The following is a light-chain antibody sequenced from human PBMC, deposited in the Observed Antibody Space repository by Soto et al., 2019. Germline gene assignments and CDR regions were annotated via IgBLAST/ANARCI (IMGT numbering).Light chain of an antibody. CDR2: WAS. J-gene: IGKJ2*01. V-gene: IGKV4-1*01. CDR3: QQYESTPPT. Sequence: DIVMTQSPDSLAVSLGERATINCKSSQSVLYSSNNKNYLAWYQQRPGQPPKLFIYWASTRESGVPDRFSGSGSETDFTLTITSLQAEDVAVYYCQQYESTPPTFGQGTKLEIK. CDR1: QSVLYSSNNKNY.